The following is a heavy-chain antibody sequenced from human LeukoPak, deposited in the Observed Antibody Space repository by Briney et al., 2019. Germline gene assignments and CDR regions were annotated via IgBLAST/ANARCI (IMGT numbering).Heavy chain of an antibody. V-gene: IGHV4-34*01. J-gene: IGHJ4*02. CDR1: GGSFSGYY. CDR3: TITTGTTLGLMDY. Sequence: SETLSLTCAVYGGSFSGYYWRCIRQPPGKGLEWIGEINHSGSTNYNPSLKNRVAISVDTSKNQLSLKMSFVTAADTAVYYCTITTGTTLGLMDYWGQGTLVTVSS. CDR2: INHSGST. D-gene: IGHD1-1*01.